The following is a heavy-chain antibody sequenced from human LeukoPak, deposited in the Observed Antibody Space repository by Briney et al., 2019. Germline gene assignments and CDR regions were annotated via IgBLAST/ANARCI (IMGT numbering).Heavy chain of an antibody. CDR2: VSYDGSNK. J-gene: IGHJ4*02. D-gene: IGHD3-10*01. CDR3: ARDMELWFGELQE. Sequence: GGSLRLSCAASGFTFSSYAMHWVRQAPGKGLEWVAVVSYDGSNKYYADSVKGRFTISRDNSKNTLYLQMNSLRAEDTAVYYCARDMELWFGELQEWGQGTLVTVSS. CDR1: GFTFSSYA. V-gene: IGHV3-30*04.